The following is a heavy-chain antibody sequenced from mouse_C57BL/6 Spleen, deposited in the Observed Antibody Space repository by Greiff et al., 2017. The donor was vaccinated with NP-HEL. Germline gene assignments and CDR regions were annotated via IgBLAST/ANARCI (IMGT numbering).Heavy chain of an antibody. V-gene: IGHV5-17*01. CDR1: GFTFSDYG. Sequence: DVMLVESGGGLVKPGGSLKLSCAASGFTFSDYGMHWVRQAPEKGLEWVAYISSGSSTIYYADTVKGRFTISRDNAKNTLFLQMTSLRSEDTAMYYCAKNWDGGFAYWGQGTLVTVSA. D-gene: IGHD4-1*01. CDR3: AKNWDGGFAY. CDR2: ISSGSSTI. J-gene: IGHJ3*01.